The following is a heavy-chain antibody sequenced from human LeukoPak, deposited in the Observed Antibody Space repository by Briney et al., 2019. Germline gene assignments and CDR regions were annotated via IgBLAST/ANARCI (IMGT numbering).Heavy chain of an antibody. Sequence: GGSLRLSCAASGFTFSSSAMSWVRQAPGKGLEWVSSISSSSSYIYYADSVKGRFTISRDNAKNSLYLQMNSLRAEDTAVYYCARDRSIVGAAYFDYWGQGTLVTFSS. CDR2: ISSSSSYI. V-gene: IGHV3-21*01. D-gene: IGHD1-26*01. CDR1: GFTFSSSA. J-gene: IGHJ4*02. CDR3: ARDRSIVGAAYFDY.